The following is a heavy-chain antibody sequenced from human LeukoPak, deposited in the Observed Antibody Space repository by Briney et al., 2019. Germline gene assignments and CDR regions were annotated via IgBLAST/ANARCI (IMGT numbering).Heavy chain of an antibody. CDR1: GFTFSSYS. CDR3: ARLPVVPAAIIYYYYYYMDV. CDR2: ISSSSSTI. J-gene: IGHJ6*03. Sequence: GGSLRLSCAASGFTFSSYSMNWVRQAPGKGLEWVSYISSSSSTIYYADSVEGRFTISRDNAKNSLYLQMNSLRAEDTAVYYCARLPVVPAAIIYYYYYYMDVWGKGTTVTVSS. D-gene: IGHD2-2*01. V-gene: IGHV3-48*01.